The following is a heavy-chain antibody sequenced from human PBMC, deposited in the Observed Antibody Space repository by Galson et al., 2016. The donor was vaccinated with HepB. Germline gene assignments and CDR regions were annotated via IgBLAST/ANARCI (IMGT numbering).Heavy chain of an antibody. CDR3: ATNIVVAGTGDDY. V-gene: IGHV4-39*01. CDR2: LYYSGRT. Sequence: ETLSLTCTVSGDSITSSSYYWGWIRQPPGKGLEWIGGLYYSGRTSYNPSLKSRVTISVDTSKNQFSLKLNSVTAADTAVYYCATNIVVAGTGDDYWSQGTLVTVSS. J-gene: IGHJ4*02. D-gene: IGHD6-19*01. CDR1: GDSITSSSYY.